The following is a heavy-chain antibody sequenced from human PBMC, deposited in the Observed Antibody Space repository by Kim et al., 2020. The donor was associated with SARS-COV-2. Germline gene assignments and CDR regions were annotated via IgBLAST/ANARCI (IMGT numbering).Heavy chain of an antibody. D-gene: IGHD1-26*01. V-gene: IGHV1-3*01. Sequence: ASVKVSCKASGYTFTSYAMHWVRQAPGQRLEWMGWINAGNGNTKYSQKFQGRVTITRDTSASTAYMELSSLRSEDTAVYYCARGELLQMYYFDYWGQGTLVTVSS. CDR1: GYTFTSYA. CDR3: ARGELLQMYYFDY. CDR2: INAGNGNT. J-gene: IGHJ4*02.